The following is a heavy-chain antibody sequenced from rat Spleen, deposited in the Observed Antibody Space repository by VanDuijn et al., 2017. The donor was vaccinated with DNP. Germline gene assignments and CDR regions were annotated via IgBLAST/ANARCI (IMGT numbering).Heavy chain of an antibody. CDR1: GFTFSNHD. D-gene: IGHD1-7*01. CDR2: ISPNGGSS. CDR3: ATHDWQG. V-gene: IGHV5-25*01. Sequence: EVQLVESGGDLVQPGRSLRLSCAASGFTFSNHDMAWVRQAPTKGLEWVASISPNGGSSYHRDSVKGRFTISRDNAKSILYLQMDSLRSEDTATYFCATHDWQGWGQGVMVTVSS. J-gene: IGHJ2*01.